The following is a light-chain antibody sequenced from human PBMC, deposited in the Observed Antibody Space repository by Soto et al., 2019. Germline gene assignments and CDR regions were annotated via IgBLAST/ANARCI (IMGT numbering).Light chain of an antibody. CDR3: QPYNTARRT. Sequence: IAWYQQKPGQAPRLLIYGASTRASGIPARFSGSRSGIESTLTIRTLHLEYAAVYYEQPYNTARRTYGEGTKVDIK. V-gene: IGKV3-15*01. CDR2: GAS. J-gene: IGKJ1*01.